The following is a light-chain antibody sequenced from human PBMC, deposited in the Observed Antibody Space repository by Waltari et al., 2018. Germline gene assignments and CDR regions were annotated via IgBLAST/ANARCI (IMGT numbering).Light chain of an antibody. CDR3: QQYGSSYA. CDR2: GAS. V-gene: IGKV3-20*01. J-gene: IGKJ2*01. CDR1: QSVCISY. Sequence: EIVLTQSPGTLSLSPGERATPSCRASQSVCISYLAWNQQQLGQAPRLLIYGASRGSTGIPDRFSGSVSRTDFTLTISGLDPEDFAVYYWQQYGSSYAFGQGTKLEIK.